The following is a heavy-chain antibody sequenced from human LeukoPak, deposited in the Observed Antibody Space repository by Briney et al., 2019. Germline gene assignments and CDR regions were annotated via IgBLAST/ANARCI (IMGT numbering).Heavy chain of an antibody. J-gene: IGHJ4*02. CDR3: ARADDSSSGYFDY. V-gene: IGHV3-11*04. Sequence: PGGSLRLSCAASGFTFSDYYMSWLRQAPGKGLEWVSYISSSGNSISYADSVKGRFTISRDNAKNSLYLQMNSLRAEDTAVYYCARADDSSSGYFDYWGQGTLVTVSS. D-gene: IGHD6-6*01. CDR2: ISSSGNSI. CDR1: GFTFSDYY.